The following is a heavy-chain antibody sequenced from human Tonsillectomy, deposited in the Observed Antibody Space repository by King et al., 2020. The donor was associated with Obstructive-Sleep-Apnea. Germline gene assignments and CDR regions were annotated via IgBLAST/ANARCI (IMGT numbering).Heavy chain of an antibody. Sequence: QLQLQESGPGLLKPSETLSLTCTVSGGSISSSSYYWGWIRQPPGKGLEWIGSIYYSGSTYYNPSLKSRVTISVYTSKKQFSLKLSSVTAADTAVYYCARHTVTTETFDYWGQGTLVTVSS. CDR1: GGSISSSSYY. D-gene: IGHD4-17*01. CDR3: ARHTVTTETFDY. J-gene: IGHJ4*02. CDR2: IYYSGST. V-gene: IGHV4-39*01.